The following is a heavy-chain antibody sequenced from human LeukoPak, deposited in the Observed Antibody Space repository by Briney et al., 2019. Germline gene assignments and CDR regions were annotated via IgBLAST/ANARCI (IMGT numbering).Heavy chain of an antibody. V-gene: IGHV1-2*02. CDR1: GYTFTGYY. D-gene: IGHD3-10*01. CDR3: ARGPLWFGELVDY. CDR2: INPNSGGT. Sequence: ASVKVSCKASGYTFTGYYMHWVRHAPGQGLEWMGWINPNSGGTNYAQKFQGRVTMTRDTSISTAYMELSRLRSDDTAVYYCARGPLWFGELVDYWGQGTLVTVSS. J-gene: IGHJ4*02.